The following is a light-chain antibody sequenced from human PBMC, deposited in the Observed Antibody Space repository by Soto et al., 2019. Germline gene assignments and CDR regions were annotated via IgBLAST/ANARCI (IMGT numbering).Light chain of an antibody. Sequence: DIVMTQSPDSLAVSLGERATINCKSSQSVLYSSNNKNYLAWYQQKPGQPPKLLIYWASTRESGVPDRFSGSGSGTDFPLTISSLQAEDVAVYYCHQYDSTPLYTFGQGTKLEIK. J-gene: IGKJ2*01. CDR1: QSVLYSSNNKNY. CDR2: WAS. CDR3: HQYDSTPLYT. V-gene: IGKV4-1*01.